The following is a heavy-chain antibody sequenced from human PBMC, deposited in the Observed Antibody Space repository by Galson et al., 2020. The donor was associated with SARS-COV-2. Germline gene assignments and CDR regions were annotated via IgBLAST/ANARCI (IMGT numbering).Heavy chain of an antibody. CDR1: GGSISSYY. V-gene: IGHV4-59*08. Sequence: ETSETLSLTCTVSGGSISSYYWSWIRQPPGKGLEWIGYIYYSGSTNYNPSLKSRVTISVDTSKNQFSLKLSSVTAADTAVYYCARRALGYCSSTSCHDAFDIWGQGTMVTVSS. J-gene: IGHJ3*02. CDR3: ARRALGYCSSTSCHDAFDI. CDR2: IYYSGST. D-gene: IGHD2-2*01.